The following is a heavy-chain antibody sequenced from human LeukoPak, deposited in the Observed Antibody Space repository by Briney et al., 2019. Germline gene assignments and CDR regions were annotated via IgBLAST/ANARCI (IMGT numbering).Heavy chain of an antibody. V-gene: IGHV4-59*01. D-gene: IGHD3-16*02. CDR1: GGSISSYY. Sequence: PSETLSLTCTVSGGSISSYYWSWIRQPPGKGLEWIGYIYYSGSTNYNPSLKSRVTISVDTSKNQFSLKLSSVTAADTAVYYCARDRLNRDYVWGSYRYHYYYYMDVWGKGTTVTVSS. CDR2: IYYSGST. J-gene: IGHJ6*03. CDR3: ARDRLNRDYVWGSYRYHYYYYMDV.